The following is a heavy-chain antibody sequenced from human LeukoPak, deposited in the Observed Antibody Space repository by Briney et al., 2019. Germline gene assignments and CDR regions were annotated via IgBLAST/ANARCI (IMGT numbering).Heavy chain of an antibody. CDR2: IKQDGSEK. CDR3: ARDQWGVVVTAIRPD. CDR1: GFTFSSYW. J-gene: IGHJ4*02. V-gene: IGHV3-7*01. Sequence: PGGSLRLSCAASGFTFSSYWMSWVRQAPGKGLEWVANIKQDGSEKYYVDSVKGRFIISRDNAKNSLYLQMNSLRAEDTAVYYCARDQWGVVVTAIRPDWGQGTLVTVSS. D-gene: IGHD2-21*02.